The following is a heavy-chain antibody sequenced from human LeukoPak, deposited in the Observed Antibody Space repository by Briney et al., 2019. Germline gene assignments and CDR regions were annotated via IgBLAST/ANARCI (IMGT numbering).Heavy chain of an antibody. J-gene: IGHJ6*02. CDR3: ARGHYGLDV. Sequence: GGSLRLSCAASGFTVSSNFMSWVRQAPGKGLEWVSFIYSDGTTYYADSVKGRFTISRDNSKNTLYLQMNSLRAEDTAVYYCARGHYGLDVWGQGTTVTVSS. V-gene: IGHV3-53*05. CDR1: GFTVSSNF. CDR2: IYSDGTT.